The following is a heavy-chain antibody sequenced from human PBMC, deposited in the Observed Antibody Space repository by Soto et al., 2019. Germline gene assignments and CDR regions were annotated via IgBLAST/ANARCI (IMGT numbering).Heavy chain of an antibody. CDR1: GGSISSGGYS. J-gene: IGHJ6*02. CDR3: ARASSGWSYGMDV. CDR2: IYHSGST. D-gene: IGHD6-19*01. V-gene: IGHV4-30-2*01. Sequence: SETLSLTCAVSGGSISSGGYSWSWIRQPPGKGLEWIGYIYHSGSTYYNPSLKSRVTISVDRSKNQFSLKLSSVTAADTAVYYCARASSGWSYGMDVWGQGTTVTVSS.